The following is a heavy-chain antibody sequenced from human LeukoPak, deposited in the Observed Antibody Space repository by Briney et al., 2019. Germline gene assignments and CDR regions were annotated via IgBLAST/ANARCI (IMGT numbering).Heavy chain of an antibody. CDR1: GYTFTNYG. J-gene: IGHJ4*02. CDR3: AREWVCSGVSFYLDY. D-gene: IGHD2-15*01. V-gene: IGHV1-18*01. CDR2: ISAYNGNT. Sequence: ASVTVSCKASGYTFTNYGISWVRQAPGQGREGMGWISAYNGNTNYAQKLQGRVTMTTDTSTSTAYMELRSLRSDDTAVYFCAREWVCSGVSFYLDYWGQETLVSVSS.